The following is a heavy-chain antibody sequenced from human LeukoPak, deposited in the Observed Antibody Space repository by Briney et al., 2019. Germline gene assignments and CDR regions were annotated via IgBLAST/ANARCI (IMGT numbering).Heavy chain of an antibody. CDR1: GGSISSYY. CDR2: IYYSGST. Sequence: SETLSLTCTVSGGSISSYYCSWIRQPPGEGLEWIGYIYYSGSTNYNPSLTSRVTISVDTSKNQFSLKLSSVTAADTAVYYCASHAASDPGAFDLWGQGTLVTVSS. V-gene: IGHV4-59*01. D-gene: IGHD4/OR15-4a*01. CDR3: ASHAASDPGAFDL. J-gene: IGHJ5*02.